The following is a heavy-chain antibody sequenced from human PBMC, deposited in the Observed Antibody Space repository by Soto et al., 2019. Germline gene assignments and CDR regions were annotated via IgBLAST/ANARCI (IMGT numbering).Heavy chain of an antibody. CDR3: AREYCSGGSCYSLGYYYYYMDV. CDR2: ISSSSSYI. CDR1: GFTFSSYS. Sequence: GGSLRLSCAASGFTFSSYSMNWVRQAPGKGLEWVSSISSSSSYIYYADSVKGRFTISRDNAKNSLYLQMNSLRAEDTAVYYCAREYCSGGSCYSLGYYYYYMDVWGKGTTVTVSS. V-gene: IGHV3-21*01. J-gene: IGHJ6*03. D-gene: IGHD2-15*01.